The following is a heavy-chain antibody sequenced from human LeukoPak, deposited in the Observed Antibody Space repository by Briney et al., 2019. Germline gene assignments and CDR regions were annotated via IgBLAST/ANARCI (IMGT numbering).Heavy chain of an antibody. D-gene: IGHD1-1*01. Sequence: GGSLRLSCAASGFTFSSYEMNWVRQAPGKGLGWVSYISSSGSTIYYADSVKGRFTISRDNAKNSLYLQMNSLRAEDTAVYYCARDLGTPSDYWSQGTLVTVSS. CDR2: ISSSGSTI. CDR3: ARDLGTPSDY. CDR1: GFTFSSYE. V-gene: IGHV3-48*03. J-gene: IGHJ4*02.